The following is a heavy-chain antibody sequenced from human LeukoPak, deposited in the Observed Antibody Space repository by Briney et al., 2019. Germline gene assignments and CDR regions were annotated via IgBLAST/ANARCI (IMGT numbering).Heavy chain of an antibody. CDR1: GYTFTGYY. J-gene: IGHJ4*02. D-gene: IGHD4-17*01. CDR2: INPNSGGT. CDR3: ASLSTVTTRDFDY. Sequence: ASVKVSCKASGYTFTGYYMHWVRQAPGQRLEWMGWINPNSGGTNYAQKFQGRVTMTRDTSISTAYLELSRLRSDDTAVYYCASLSTVTTRDFDYWGQGTLVTVSS. V-gene: IGHV1-2*02.